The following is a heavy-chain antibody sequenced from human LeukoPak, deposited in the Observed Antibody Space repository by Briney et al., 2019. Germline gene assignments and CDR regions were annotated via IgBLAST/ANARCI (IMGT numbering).Heavy chain of an antibody. Sequence: KPSETLSLTCTVSGGSISSYYWSWIRQPPGKRLEWIGYIYHSGSTNYNSSLKSRVTISVDTSKNQFSLKLSSVTAADTAVYYCARGYTDGWLIGYWGQGTLVTVSS. CDR2: IYHSGST. CDR1: GGSISSYY. J-gene: IGHJ4*02. V-gene: IGHV4-59*08. CDR3: ARGYTDGWLIGY. D-gene: IGHD6-19*01.